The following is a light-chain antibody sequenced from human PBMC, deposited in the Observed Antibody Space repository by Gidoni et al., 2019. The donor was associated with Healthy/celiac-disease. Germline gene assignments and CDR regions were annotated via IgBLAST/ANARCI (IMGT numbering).Light chain of an antibody. Sequence: DIQLTQSPSFLSASVGDRVTITCRASQGISSYLAWYQQKPGKAPKLLIYAESTLQSGVPSRFRGSGSGTEFTLTISSLQPEDFATYYCQQLNSYPTFGQGTRLEIK. CDR1: QGISSY. CDR2: AES. J-gene: IGKJ5*01. V-gene: IGKV1-9*01. CDR3: QQLNSYPT.